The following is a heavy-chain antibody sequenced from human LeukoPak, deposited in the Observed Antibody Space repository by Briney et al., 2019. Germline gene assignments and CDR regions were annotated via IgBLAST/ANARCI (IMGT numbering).Heavy chain of an antibody. V-gene: IGHV3-30-3*01. Sequence: GRSLRLSCAASGFTFSSYAMHWVRQAPGKGLEWVAVISYDGSNKYYADSVKGRFTISRDNSKNTLYLQMNSLRAEDTAVYYCAREIMTTVVTRDWYFDLWGRGTLVTVSS. J-gene: IGHJ2*01. D-gene: IGHD4-23*01. CDR1: GFTFSSYA. CDR2: ISYDGSNK. CDR3: AREIMTTVVTRDWYFDL.